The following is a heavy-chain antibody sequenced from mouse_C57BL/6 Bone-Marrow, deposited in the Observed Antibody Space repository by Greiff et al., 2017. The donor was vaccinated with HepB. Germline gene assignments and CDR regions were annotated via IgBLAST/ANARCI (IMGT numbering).Heavy chain of an antibody. D-gene: IGHD1-1*02. Sequence: QVQLQQSGAELVRPGASVTLSCKASGYTFTDYEMHWVKQTPVHGLEWIGAIDPETGGTAYNQKFKGKAILNADKTSSTAYMELRSLTSEDAAVFYCTRWWGTSWYFDVWGTGTTVTVSS. CDR2: IDPETGGT. CDR1: GYTFTDYE. CDR3: TRWWGTSWYFDV. J-gene: IGHJ1*03. V-gene: IGHV1-15*01.